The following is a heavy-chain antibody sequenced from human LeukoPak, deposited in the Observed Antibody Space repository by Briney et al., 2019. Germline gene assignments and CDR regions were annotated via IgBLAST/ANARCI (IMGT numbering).Heavy chain of an antibody. CDR2: IYPGDSDT. D-gene: IGHD3-10*01. Sequence: GESLKISCKGSGYRFTSYWIGWVRQMPGKGLEWMGIIYPGDSDTRYSPSFQGQVTISADKSISTAYLQWSSLKASDTAMYYCARHLLWFGELSYYFDYWGQGTLVTVSS. CDR1: GYRFTSYW. V-gene: IGHV5-51*01. J-gene: IGHJ4*02. CDR3: ARHLLWFGELSYYFDY.